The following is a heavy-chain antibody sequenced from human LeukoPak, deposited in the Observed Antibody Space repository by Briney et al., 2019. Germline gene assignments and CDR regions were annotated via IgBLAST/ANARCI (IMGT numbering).Heavy chain of an antibody. J-gene: IGHJ4*02. CDR2: ISWNSGSI. D-gene: IGHD1-26*01. CDR3: AKGVVGATFGYFDY. CDR1: GFTFDDYA. V-gene: IGHV3-9*01. Sequence: GGPLRLSCAASGFTFDDYAMHWVRQAPGKGRDWVSGISWNSGSIGYADSVKGRFTISRENAKTSLYLQMNSLRAEDTALYYCAKGVVGATFGYFDYWGQGTLVTVSS.